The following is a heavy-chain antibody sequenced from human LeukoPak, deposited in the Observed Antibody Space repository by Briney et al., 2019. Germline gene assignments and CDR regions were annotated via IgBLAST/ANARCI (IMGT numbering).Heavy chain of an antibody. CDR2: ISAYNGNT. CDR3: ARLDY. J-gene: IGHJ4*02. V-gene: IGHV1-18*01. Sequence: ASVKVSCKVSRYTLTELSMHWVRQAPGKGLEWMGWISAYNGNTNYAQKLQGRVTMTTDTSTSTAYMELRSLRSDDTAVYYCARLDYWGQGTLVTVSS. CDR1: RYTLTELS.